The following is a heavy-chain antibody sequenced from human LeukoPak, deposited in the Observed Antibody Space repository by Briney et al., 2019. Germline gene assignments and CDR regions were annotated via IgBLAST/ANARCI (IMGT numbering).Heavy chain of an antibody. Sequence: ASVKVSCKASGYTFTSYGISWVRQAPGQGLEWMGGIIPIFGTANYSQKLQGRVTITADESTSTAYMELSSLRSEDTAVYYCARDQTQIWFGEGLWYFDYWGQGTLVTVSS. CDR2: IIPIFGTA. CDR1: GYTFTSYG. D-gene: IGHD3-10*01. V-gene: IGHV1-69*13. CDR3: ARDQTQIWFGEGLWYFDY. J-gene: IGHJ4*02.